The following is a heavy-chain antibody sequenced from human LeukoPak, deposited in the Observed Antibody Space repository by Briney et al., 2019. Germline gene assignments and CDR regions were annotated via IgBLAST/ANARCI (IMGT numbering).Heavy chain of an antibody. CDR1: GYTFSNFY. D-gene: IGHD3-22*01. CDR3: ARHRLNYYDSSHDAFDI. V-gene: IGHV5-51*01. J-gene: IGHJ3*02. CDR2: IYPADSDT. Sequence: GESLKISCKASGYTFSNFYIVWVRQMPGKGPECMGLIYPADSDTRYSPSFQGQVTISADKSISTAYLQWSSLKASDTAMYYCARHRLNYYDSSHDAFDIWGQGTMVTVSS.